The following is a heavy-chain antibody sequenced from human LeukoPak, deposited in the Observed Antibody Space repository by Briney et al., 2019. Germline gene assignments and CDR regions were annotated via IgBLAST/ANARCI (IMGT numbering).Heavy chain of an antibody. CDR1: GFTFSSYA. V-gene: IGHV3-23*01. CDR2: ISGSGGST. D-gene: IGHD6-19*01. J-gene: IGHJ4*02. CDR3: AKVGGSGWYFYY. Sequence: GGSLRLSCAASGFTFSSYAMSWVRQAPGKGLEWVSAISGSGGSTYYADSVKGQFTISRDNSKNTLYLQMNSLRAEDTAVYYCAKVGGSGWYFYYWGQGTLVTVSS.